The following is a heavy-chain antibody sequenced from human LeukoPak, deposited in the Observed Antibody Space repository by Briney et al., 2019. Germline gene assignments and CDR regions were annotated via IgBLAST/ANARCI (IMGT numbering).Heavy chain of an antibody. D-gene: IGHD6-13*01. CDR2: ISYDGSNK. J-gene: IGHJ4*02. CDR3: ARDGIAAADDDYYFDY. Sequence: GGSLRPSCAASGFTFSSYAMHWVRQAPGKGLEWVAVISYDGSNKYYADSVKGRFTISRDNSKNTLYLQMNSLRAEDTAVYYCARDGIAAADDDYYFDYWGQGTLVTVSS. V-gene: IGHV3-30-3*01. CDR1: GFTFSSYA.